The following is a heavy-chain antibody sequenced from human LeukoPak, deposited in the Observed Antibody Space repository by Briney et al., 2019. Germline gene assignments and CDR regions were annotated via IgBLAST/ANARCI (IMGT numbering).Heavy chain of an antibody. CDR1: GFAFSSQA. V-gene: IGHV3-23*01. J-gene: IGHJ6*02. Sequence: SGGSLRLSCAASGFAFSSQAMGWVRQAPGKGLEWVSVISDSGSITYYADSVKGRSTISRDNAKNALYLQMNSLRDEDTAVYYCAREGSSGWPGYGMDVWGQGTTVSVSS. D-gene: IGHD6-19*01. CDR2: ISDSGSIT. CDR3: AREGSSGWPGYGMDV.